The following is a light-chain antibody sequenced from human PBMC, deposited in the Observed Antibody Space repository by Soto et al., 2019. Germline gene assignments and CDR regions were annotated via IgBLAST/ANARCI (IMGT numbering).Light chain of an antibody. Sequence: QSVLTQPASVSGSPGQSITISCTGTSSDIGTYNSVSWYQQHAGKVPKLMIYDVTNRPSGVSDRFSGSKSGNTASLTISGLQAEDEADYYCTSYTTSSTLVCGGGTKLTVL. V-gene: IGLV2-14*01. J-gene: IGLJ2*01. CDR2: DVT. CDR3: TSYTTSSTLV. CDR1: SSDIGTYNS.